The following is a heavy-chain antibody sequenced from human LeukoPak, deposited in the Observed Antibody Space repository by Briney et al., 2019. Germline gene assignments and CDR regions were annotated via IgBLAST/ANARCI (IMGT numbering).Heavy chain of an antibody. CDR2: INPNSGGT. V-gene: IGHV1-2*06. CDR1: GYTFTGYY. J-gene: IGHJ5*02. D-gene: IGHD2-2*01. Sequence: GASVKVSCKASGYTFTGYYMHWVRQAPGQGLEWMGRINPNSGGTNYAQKFQGRVTMTRDTSISTAYMELSRLRSDDTAVYYCARERAPCFKLRYCSSTSIFDPWGQGTLVTVSS. CDR3: ARERAPCFKLRYCSSTSIFDP.